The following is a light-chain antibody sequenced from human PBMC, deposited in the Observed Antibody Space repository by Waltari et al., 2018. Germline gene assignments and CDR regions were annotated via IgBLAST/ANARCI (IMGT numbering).Light chain of an antibody. V-gene: IGKV1-16*01. Sequence: DIQMTQSPSSLSASVGERVTITCRASQGISNHLAWFQQKPGKAPKSLIYGASSLQSGVPSTFIGSGSETDFTLTISSLQPEDFATYYCQQYNDYPFTFGPGTKVDIK. J-gene: IGKJ3*01. CDR2: GAS. CDR1: QGISNH. CDR3: QQYNDYPFT.